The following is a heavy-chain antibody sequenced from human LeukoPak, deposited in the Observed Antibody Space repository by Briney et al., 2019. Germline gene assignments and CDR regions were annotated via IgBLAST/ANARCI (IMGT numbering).Heavy chain of an antibody. V-gene: IGHV3-21*01. J-gene: IGHJ6*03. CDR2: ISSSSSYI. Sequence: GGSLRLSCAASGFTFSSYSMNWVRQAPGKGLEWVSSISSSSSYIYYADSVKGRFTISRDNAKNSLYLQMNSLRAEDTAVYYCARLPPVAATYYYMDVWGKGTTVTVSS. CDR3: ARLPPVAATYYYMDV. CDR1: GFTFSSYS. D-gene: IGHD2-15*01.